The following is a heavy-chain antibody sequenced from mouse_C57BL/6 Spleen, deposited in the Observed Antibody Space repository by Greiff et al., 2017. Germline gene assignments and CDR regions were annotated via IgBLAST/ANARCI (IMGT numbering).Heavy chain of an antibody. CDR1: GYTFTSYW. J-gene: IGHJ2*01. V-gene: IGHV1-50*01. CDR2: IDPSAGYT. CDR3: ARWGLYGPYYFDY. Sequence: QVQLQQPGAELVKPGASVKLSCKASGYTFTSYWMQWVKQRPGQGLEWIGEIDPSAGYTNYNQKFKGKATLTVDTSSSTAYMQLSSLTSEDSAVYYCARWGLYGPYYFDYWGQGTTLTVAS. D-gene: IGHD1-2*01.